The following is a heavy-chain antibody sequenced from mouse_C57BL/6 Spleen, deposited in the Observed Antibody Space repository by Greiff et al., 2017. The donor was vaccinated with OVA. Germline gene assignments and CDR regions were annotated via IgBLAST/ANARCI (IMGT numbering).Heavy chain of an antibody. CDR1: GFSLTSYG. Sequence: VQRVESGPGLVQPSQSLSITCTVSGFSLTSYGVHWVRQSPGKGLEWLGVIWRGGSTDYNAAFMSRLSITKDNSKSQVFFKMNSLQADDTAIYYCAKTGTGNYAMDYWGQGTSVTVSS. J-gene: IGHJ4*01. CDR2: IWRGGST. D-gene: IGHD4-1*01. CDR3: AKTGTGNYAMDY. V-gene: IGHV2-5*01.